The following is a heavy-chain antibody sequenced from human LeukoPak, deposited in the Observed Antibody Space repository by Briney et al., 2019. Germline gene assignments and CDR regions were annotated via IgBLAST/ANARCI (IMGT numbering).Heavy chain of an antibody. CDR1: GYTFTGYY. D-gene: IGHD3-22*01. Sequence: ASVKVSCKASGYTFTGYYMHWVRQAPGRGLEWMGWTNPNSGGTNYAQKFQGRVTMTRDTSISTAYMELSRLRSDDTAVYYCARALRRNSGYYVSDYWGQGTLVTVSS. CDR2: TNPNSGGT. J-gene: IGHJ4*02. CDR3: ARALRRNSGYYVSDY. V-gene: IGHV1-2*02.